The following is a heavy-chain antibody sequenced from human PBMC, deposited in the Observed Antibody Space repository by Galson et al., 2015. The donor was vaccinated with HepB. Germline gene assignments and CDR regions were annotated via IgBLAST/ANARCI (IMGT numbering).Heavy chain of an antibody. J-gene: IGHJ4*02. CDR3: AKIMDTAMVTEVKVDY. CDR2: ISGSGGST. Sequence: SLRLSCAASGFTFSSYAMSWVRQAPGKGLEWVSAISGSGGSTYYADSVKGRFTISRDNSKNTLYLQMNSLRAEDTAVYYCAKIMDTAMVTEVKVDYWGQGTLVTVSS. D-gene: IGHD5-18*01. V-gene: IGHV3-23*01. CDR1: GFTFSSYA.